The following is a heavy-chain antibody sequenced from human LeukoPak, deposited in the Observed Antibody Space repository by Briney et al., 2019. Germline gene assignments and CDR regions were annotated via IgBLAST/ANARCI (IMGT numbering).Heavy chain of an antibody. CDR1: GYTFSSYG. D-gene: IGHD2-21*01. Sequence: GGSLRLACVASGYTFSSYGMHWVRHAPGKVRQWVAVIWYDESKKYYTASVKGRFTIYRDVYKNTLYLQMNSLRAEDSAMYYCARDGGIGLDYWGQGTLVTVSS. V-gene: IGHV3-33*01. CDR3: ARDGGIGLDY. CDR2: IWYDESKK. J-gene: IGHJ4*02.